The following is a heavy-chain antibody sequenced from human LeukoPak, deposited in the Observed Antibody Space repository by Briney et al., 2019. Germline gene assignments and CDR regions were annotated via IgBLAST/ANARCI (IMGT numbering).Heavy chain of an antibody. CDR1: GFSFHRYA. CDR2: ISGSAVST. D-gene: IGHD4-17*01. J-gene: IGHJ3*02. V-gene: IGHV3-23*01. Sequence: RWSLRLSCVASGFSFHRYAMTWVRQAPGKGLEWVSGISGSAVSTRYAYSVKGRFTISRYNSKSTLYAHMNSLRAEDTAVYFCARVIDYGALDACDIWGQGTMVTVSS. CDR3: ARVIDYGALDACDI.